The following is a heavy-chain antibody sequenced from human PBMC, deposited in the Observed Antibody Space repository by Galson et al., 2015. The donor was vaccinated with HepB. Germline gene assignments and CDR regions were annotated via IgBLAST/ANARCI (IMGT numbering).Heavy chain of an antibody. Sequence: SVKVSCKASGYTFTGYYMHWVRQAPGQGLEWMGRINPNSGGTNYAQKFQGRVTMTRDTSISTAYMELSRLRSDDTAVYYCARGRGYCRGGSCYTRWYFDLWGRGTLVTVSS. V-gene: IGHV1-2*06. CDR1: GYTFTGYY. CDR3: ARGRGYCRGGSCYTRWYFDL. J-gene: IGHJ2*01. D-gene: IGHD2-15*01. CDR2: INPNSGGT.